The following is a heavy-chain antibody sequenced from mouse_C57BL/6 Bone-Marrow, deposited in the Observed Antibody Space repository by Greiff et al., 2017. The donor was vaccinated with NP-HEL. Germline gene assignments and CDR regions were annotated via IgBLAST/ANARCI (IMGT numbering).Heavy chain of an antibody. V-gene: IGHV10-3*01. Sequence: EVQGVESGGGLVQPKGSLKLSCAASGFTFTTYAMHWVRQAPGQGLEWVARIRSKSSNYATYYADSVKDRFTISRDDSQSMLYLQMNNLKTEDTAMYYCVRDPYSNYEEYAMDYWGQGTSVTVSS. CDR3: VRDPYSNYEEYAMDY. CDR2: IRSKSSNYAT. D-gene: IGHD2-5*01. J-gene: IGHJ4*01. CDR1: GFTFTTYA.